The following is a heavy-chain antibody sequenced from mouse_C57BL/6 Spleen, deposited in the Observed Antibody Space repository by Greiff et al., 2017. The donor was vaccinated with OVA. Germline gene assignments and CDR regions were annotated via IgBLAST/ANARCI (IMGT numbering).Heavy chain of an antibody. J-gene: IGHJ4*01. CDR1: GYTFTDYE. V-gene: IGHV1-15*01. D-gene: IGHD3-2*02. Sequence: VQLQQSGAELVRPGASVTLSCKASGYTFTDYEMHWVKQTPVHGLEWIGAIDPETGGTAYNQKFKGKAILTADKSSSTAYMELRSLTSEDSAVNYCTRRRQLRLQDYAMDYWGQGTSVTVAS. CDR2: IDPETGGT. CDR3: TRRRQLRLQDYAMDY.